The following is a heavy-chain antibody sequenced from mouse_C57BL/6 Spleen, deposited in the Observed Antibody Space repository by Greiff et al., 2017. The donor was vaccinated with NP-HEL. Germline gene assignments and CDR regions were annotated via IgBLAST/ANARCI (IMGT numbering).Heavy chain of an antibody. CDR1: GFSLTSYG. Sequence: VQRVESGPGLVQPSQSLSITCTVSGFSLTSYGVHWVRQSPGKGLEWLGVIWSGGSTDYNAAFISRLSISKDNSKSQVFFKMNSLQADDTAIYYCARPYYYGSSLYAMDYWGQGTSVTVSS. CDR3: ARPYYYGSSLYAMDY. V-gene: IGHV2-2*01. D-gene: IGHD1-1*01. CDR2: IWSGGST. J-gene: IGHJ4*01.